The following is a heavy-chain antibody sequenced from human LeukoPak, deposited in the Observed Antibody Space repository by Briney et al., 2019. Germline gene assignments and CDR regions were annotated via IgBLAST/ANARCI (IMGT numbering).Heavy chain of an antibody. CDR3: ARDIAVAGTPSGS. CDR2: IIPIFGTA. Sequence: SVNVSCKASGGTFSSHPISWVRQAPGQGLQWMGGIIPIFGTANYAQKFQGRVTITADESTSTAYMELSSLRSEDTAVYYCARDIAVAGTPSGSWGQGTLVTVSS. J-gene: IGHJ5*02. V-gene: IGHV1-69*01. D-gene: IGHD6-19*01. CDR1: GGTFSSHP.